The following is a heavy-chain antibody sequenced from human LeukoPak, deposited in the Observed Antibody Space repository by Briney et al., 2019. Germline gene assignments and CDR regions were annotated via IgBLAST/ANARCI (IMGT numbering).Heavy chain of an antibody. CDR1: GFTFSTFA. CDR3: AKAPDSSGFPSYFDS. CDR2: LSDSAVSS. J-gene: IGHJ4*02. Sequence: PGGSLRLSCAVSGFTFSTFAMNWVRQAPGKGLEWVPSLSDSAVSSYYADSVKGRFTISRDNSKNTLYLQMNSLRAEDTATYYCAKAPDSSGFPSYFDSWGQGTLVAVSS. V-gene: IGHV3-23*01. D-gene: IGHD3-22*01.